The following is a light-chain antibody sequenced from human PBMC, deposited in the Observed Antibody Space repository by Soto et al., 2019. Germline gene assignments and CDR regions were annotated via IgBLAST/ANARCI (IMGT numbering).Light chain of an antibody. CDR1: NSDIGSSSD. CDR3: QSYDRSLSVVV. CDR2: GYN. Sequence: QSVLKQPPSVSGAPGQRVTISCAGSNSDIGSSSDVHWYQQVPGTAPRLLISGYNNRPSGVPNRFSASKSGTSASLAITGLQAEDEADYYCQSYDRSLSVVVFGGGTKLTVL. J-gene: IGLJ2*01. V-gene: IGLV1-40*01.